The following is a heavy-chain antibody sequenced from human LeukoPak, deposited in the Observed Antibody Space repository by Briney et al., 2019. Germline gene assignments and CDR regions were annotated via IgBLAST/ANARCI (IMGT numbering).Heavy chain of an antibody. CDR2: IYFSGST. V-gene: IGHV4-59*01. CDR1: GGSISSYY. D-gene: IGHD2-2*01. J-gene: IGHJ4*02. Sequence: SETLSLTCTVSGGSISSYYWSWIRQPPGKGLEWIGYIYFSGSTDYSPSLKSRVTISVDTSKNQFSLKLSSMTAADTAVYYCARVTGTSAILYWGPGTLVTVSS. CDR3: ARVTGTSAILY.